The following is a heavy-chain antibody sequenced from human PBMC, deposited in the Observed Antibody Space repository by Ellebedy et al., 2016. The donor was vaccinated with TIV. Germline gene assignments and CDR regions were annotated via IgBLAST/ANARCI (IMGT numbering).Heavy chain of an antibody. CDR2: ISARGGST. J-gene: IGHJ4*02. V-gene: IGHV3-23*01. CDR1: GFTFSDDA. CDR3: ATRLLLEK. Sequence: PGGSLRLSCAASGFTFSDDAMTWVRQAPGKGLEWVSRISARGGSTYYADSVKGRFTISRDNSKNTLYLQMNSLRAEDTAFYYCATRLLLEKWGQGTLVTVSS. D-gene: IGHD2/OR15-2a*01.